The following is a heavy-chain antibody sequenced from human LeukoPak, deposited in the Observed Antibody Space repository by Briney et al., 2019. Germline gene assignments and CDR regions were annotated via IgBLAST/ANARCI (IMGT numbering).Heavy chain of an antibody. V-gene: IGHV4-34*01. CDR1: GGSLSGYY. D-gene: IGHD7-27*01. CDR3: ARDYGYWGPSAY. Sequence: KPSETLSLTCAVYGGSLSGYYWSWIRQPPGKGLEWIGEINHSGSTNYNPSLKSRVTISVDTSKNQFSLKLSSVTAADTAVYYCARDYGYWGPSAYWGQGTLVTVSS. J-gene: IGHJ4*02. CDR2: INHSGST.